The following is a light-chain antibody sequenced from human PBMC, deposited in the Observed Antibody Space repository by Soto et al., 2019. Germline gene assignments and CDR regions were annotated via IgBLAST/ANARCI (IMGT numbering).Light chain of an antibody. V-gene: IGLV1-40*01. J-gene: IGLJ1*01. CDR1: SSNIGAGYD. Sequence: QSVLTQPPSVSGAPGQRVTISCTRSSSNIGAGYDVHWYQQLPGTAPKLLLYGNSNRPSGVPDRFSGSKSGASASLAITGLQAEDEADYYCQSYDSSLSGCYVFGTGTKLTVL. CDR3: QSYDSSLSGCYV. CDR2: GNS.